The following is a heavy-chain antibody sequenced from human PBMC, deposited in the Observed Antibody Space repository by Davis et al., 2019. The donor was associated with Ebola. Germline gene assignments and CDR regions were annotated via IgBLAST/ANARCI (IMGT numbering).Heavy chain of an antibody. CDR1: GFTFSSYA. D-gene: IGHD3-10*01. J-gene: IGHJ4*02. Sequence: GESLKISCAASGFTFSSYAMSWVRQAPGKGLEWVSAISGSGGSTYYADSVKGRFTISRDNSKNTLYLQMNSLRAEDTAVFYCAYGSGSYYYFDYWGQGTLVTVSS. CDR3: AYGSGSYYYFDY. CDR2: ISGSGGST. V-gene: IGHV3-23*01.